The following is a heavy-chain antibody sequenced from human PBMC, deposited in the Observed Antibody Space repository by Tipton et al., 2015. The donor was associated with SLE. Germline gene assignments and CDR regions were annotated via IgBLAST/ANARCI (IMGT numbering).Heavy chain of an antibody. D-gene: IGHD3-16*01. J-gene: IGHJ4*02. CDR2: IYYDGTKK. Sequence: RSLRLSCAASGFTFSSYGMHWVRQAPGKGLEWAAVIYYDGTKKYYADSVKGRFTISRDNAKNTLYLQMNSLRAEDTAVYYCAKDYDYIWGSEWYFDYWGQGTLVTVSS. CDR3: AKDYDYIWGSEWYFDY. V-gene: IGHV3-33*06. CDR1: GFTFSSYG.